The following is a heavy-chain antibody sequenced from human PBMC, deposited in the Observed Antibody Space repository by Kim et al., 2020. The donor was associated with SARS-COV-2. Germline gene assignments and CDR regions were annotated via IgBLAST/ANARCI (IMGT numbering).Heavy chain of an antibody. CDR3: ARTGTLGFGAGTYSPPNS. Sequence: GGSLRLSCAASGFSVSGNYMSWVRQSARKGLEWVAVIYIGGNTFYADSVKGRFTISRENSKNTLYLQMSSLRAEDTAVYYCARTGTLGFGAGTYSPPNSWGQGTLVTVSS. D-gene: IGHD3-10*01. CDR1: GFSVSGNY. V-gene: IGHV3-66*01. CDR2: IYIGGNT. J-gene: IGHJ4*02.